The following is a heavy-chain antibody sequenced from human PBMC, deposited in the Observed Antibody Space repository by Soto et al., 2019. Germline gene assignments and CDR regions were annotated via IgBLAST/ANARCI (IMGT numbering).Heavy chain of an antibody. J-gene: IGHJ4*01. V-gene: IGHV5-51*01. CDR2: IYPGDSDV. Sequence: GESLKISCKGSEYTFSNFWIARVRQMTGKGLEWMGSIYPGDSDVKDSPSFQGQGTISVDRSLNTAYLQWDSLKASDTGKYFCARREYHHDFQYWGQGILVTVSS. CDR3: ARREYHHDFQY. CDR1: EYTFSNFW.